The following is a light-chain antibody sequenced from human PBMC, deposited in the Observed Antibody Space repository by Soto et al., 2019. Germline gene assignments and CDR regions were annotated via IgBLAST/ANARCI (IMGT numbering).Light chain of an antibody. CDR1: SSDVGGYNY. J-gene: IGLJ1*01. V-gene: IGLV2-14*03. CDR2: DVT. Sequence: QSVLTQPASVSGSPGQSITISCTGTSSDVGGYNYVSWYQHHPGKAPKLIIYDVTNRPSGVSNPFSGSKSGNTASLTIPGLQPEGEADYYCSSYTTSNTRQIVFGTGTKVTVL. CDR3: SSYTTSNTRQIV.